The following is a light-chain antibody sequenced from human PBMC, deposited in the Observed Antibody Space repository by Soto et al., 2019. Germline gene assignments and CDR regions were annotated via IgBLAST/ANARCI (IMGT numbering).Light chain of an antibody. CDR3: QQYHTSSIT. Sequence: DIQMTQSPSTLSASVGDRVTITCRASQTISNWLAWYQQKPGKAPTLLIYGASTLERGVPSRFSGTGSGTEFTLSIDSLQPDDFATYYCQQYHTSSITFGQGTRLEIK. V-gene: IGKV1-5*01. CDR2: GAS. CDR1: QTISNW. J-gene: IGKJ5*01.